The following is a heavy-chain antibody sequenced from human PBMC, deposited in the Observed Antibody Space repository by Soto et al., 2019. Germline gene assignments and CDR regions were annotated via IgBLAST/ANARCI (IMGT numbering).Heavy chain of an antibody. Sequence: SETLSLTCAVYGGSFSGYYWSWIRQPPGKGLEWIGEINHSGSTNYNPSLKSRVTISVDTSKNQFSLKLSSVTAADTAVYYCARGNYDSSGYYYYGTDVWGQGTTVTVSS. CDR1: GGSFSGYY. D-gene: IGHD3-22*01. CDR2: INHSGST. V-gene: IGHV4-34*01. CDR3: ARGNYDSSGYYYYGTDV. J-gene: IGHJ6*02.